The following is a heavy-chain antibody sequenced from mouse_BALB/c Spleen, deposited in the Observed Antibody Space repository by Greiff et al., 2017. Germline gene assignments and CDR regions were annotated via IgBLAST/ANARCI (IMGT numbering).Heavy chain of an antibody. D-gene: IGHD3-2*01. CDR2: ILPGSGST. J-gene: IGHJ4*01. CDR1: GYTFSSYW. V-gene: IGHV1-9*01. CDR3: AIGGQLGLRPYAMDY. Sequence: QVQLQQSGAELMKPGASVKISCKATGYTFSSYWIEWVKQRPGHGLEWIGEILPGSGSTNYNEKFKGKATFTADTSSNTAYMQLSSLTSEDSAVYYCAIGGQLGLRPYAMDYWGQGTSVTVSS.